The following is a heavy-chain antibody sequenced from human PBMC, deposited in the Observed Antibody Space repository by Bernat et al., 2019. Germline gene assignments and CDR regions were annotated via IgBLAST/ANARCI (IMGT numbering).Heavy chain of an antibody. V-gene: IGHV4-39*01. D-gene: IGHD3-3*01. CDR1: GGSISSSSYY. CDR3: ARTSNDFWRVGWFDP. Sequence: QLQLQESGPGLVKPSETLSLTCTVSGGSISSSSYYWGWIRQPPGKGLEWIGGIYYSGSTYYNPSLKSRVTISVDTSKNQFSLKLSSVTAADTAVYYGARTSNDFWRVGWFDPWGQGTLVTVSS. CDR2: IYYSGST. J-gene: IGHJ5*02.